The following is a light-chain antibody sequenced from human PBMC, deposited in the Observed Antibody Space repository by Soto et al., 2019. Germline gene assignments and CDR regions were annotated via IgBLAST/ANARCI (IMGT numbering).Light chain of an antibody. Sequence: QSVLTQPPSVSGAPGQRVTISCTGSSSNIGAGYDVHWYQQLPGTAPKLLIYGNSNRPSGVPDRFSGSKSGTSASLAITGLHADDEADYYCPSSDSSLSGAVFGGGTQLTVL. CDR2: GNS. J-gene: IGLJ7*01. CDR3: PSSDSSLSGAV. CDR1: SSNIGAGYD. V-gene: IGLV1-40*01.